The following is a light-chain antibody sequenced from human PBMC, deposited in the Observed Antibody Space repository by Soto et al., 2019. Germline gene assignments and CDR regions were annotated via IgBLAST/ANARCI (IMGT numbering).Light chain of an antibody. CDR2: AAS. CDR3: QQSYSTPIT. Sequence: IQLTQSPSSLSASLGDRVIITCRASQSISDFLNWYHQKPGKAPKLLIYAASTLESGVPSRFSGGGSGTEYTLTISSLQPEDVATYYCQQSYSTPITFGQGTRLEIK. J-gene: IGKJ5*01. CDR1: QSISDF. V-gene: IGKV1-39*01.